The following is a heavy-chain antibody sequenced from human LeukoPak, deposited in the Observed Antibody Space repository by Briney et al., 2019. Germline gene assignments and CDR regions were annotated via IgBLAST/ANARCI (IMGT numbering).Heavy chain of an antibody. Sequence: PSETLSLTCTVSGGSISSYYWSWIRQAAGKGLEWIGRIYIDGSTNYNPSLKSRVTMSVDTSKNQFSPKLSSVTAADTAVYYCAREDRGSGRGLDPWGQGTLVTVSS. J-gene: IGHJ5*02. CDR1: GGSISSYY. CDR2: IYIDGST. V-gene: IGHV4-4*07. D-gene: IGHD3-10*01. CDR3: AREDRGSGRGLDP.